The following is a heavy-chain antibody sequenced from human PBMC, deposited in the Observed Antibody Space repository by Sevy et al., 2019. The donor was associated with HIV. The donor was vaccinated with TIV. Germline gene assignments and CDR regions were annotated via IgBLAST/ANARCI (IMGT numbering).Heavy chain of an antibody. J-gene: IGHJ6*02. CDR1: GFTFSSYA. D-gene: IGHD6-13*01. CDR2: VSYDGSNK. V-gene: IGHV3-30-3*01. Sequence: GGSLRLSCAASGFTFSSYAMHWVRRAPDKGLEWVAVVSYDGSNKDYADSVKGRFTISRDNSKNALYLQMNSLRAEDTAVYYCARSSSSWPDYYYYYGMDVWGQGTTVTVSS. CDR3: ARSSSSWPDYYYYYGMDV.